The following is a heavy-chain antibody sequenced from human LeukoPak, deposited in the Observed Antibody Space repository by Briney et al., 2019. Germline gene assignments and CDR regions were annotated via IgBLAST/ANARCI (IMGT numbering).Heavy chain of an antibody. Sequence: SETLSLTRTVSGGSISSYYWSWIRQPPGKGLEWIGYIYYSGSTNYNPSLKSRVTISVDTSKNQFSLKLSSVTAADTAVYYCARSGVVVGATSPFDYWGQGTLVTVSS. CDR1: GGSISSYY. J-gene: IGHJ4*02. D-gene: IGHD1-26*01. CDR2: IYYSGST. V-gene: IGHV4-59*01. CDR3: ARSGVVVGATSPFDY.